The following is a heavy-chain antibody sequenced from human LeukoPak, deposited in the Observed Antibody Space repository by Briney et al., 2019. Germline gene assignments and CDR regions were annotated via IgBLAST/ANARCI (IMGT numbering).Heavy chain of an antibody. J-gene: IGHJ4*02. CDR3: ARRGYNYGYGDY. CDR1: GFTFSSYE. CDR2: ISGSGTTI. Sequence: GGSLRLSCAASGFTFSSYEMNWVRQAPGKGLEWISYISGSGTTIYYADSVKGRFTISRDNAKNSLYLQMNSLRAEDTAVYYCARRGYNYGYGDYWGQVTIVTVSS. V-gene: IGHV3-48*03. D-gene: IGHD5-18*01.